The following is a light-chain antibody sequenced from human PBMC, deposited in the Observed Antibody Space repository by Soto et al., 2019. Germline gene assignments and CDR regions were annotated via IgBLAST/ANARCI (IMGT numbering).Light chain of an antibody. CDR2: DVS. J-gene: IGKJ3*01. V-gene: IGKV3-11*01. Sequence: EIVLTQSPATLSLSPGERATLSCRASQSVFSYLAWYQQKPGQAPSLLIYDVSNMATGIPARFIGRGSGTDFTLTISSLEPEDFAVYYCQQRSNWPPFTFGPGNKVDL. CDR3: QQRSNWPPFT. CDR1: QSVFSY.